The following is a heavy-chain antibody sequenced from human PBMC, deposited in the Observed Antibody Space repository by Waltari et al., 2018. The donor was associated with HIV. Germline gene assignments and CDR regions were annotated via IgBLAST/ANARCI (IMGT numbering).Heavy chain of an antibody. D-gene: IGHD2-2*02. CDR2: INPNSGGT. Sequence: QVQLVQSGAEVKKPGASVKVSCKASGYTFTGYYMHWVRQAPGQGLEWVGRINPNSGGTNYAQKVQGRVTMTRDTSISTAYMELSRLRSDDTAVYYCASLCSSTSCYTYYYGMDVWGQGTTVTVSS. CDR3: ASLCSSTSCYTYYYGMDV. V-gene: IGHV1-2*06. CDR1: GYTFTGYY. J-gene: IGHJ6*02.